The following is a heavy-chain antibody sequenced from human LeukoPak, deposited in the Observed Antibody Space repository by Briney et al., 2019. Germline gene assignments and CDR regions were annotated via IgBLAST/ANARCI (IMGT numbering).Heavy chain of an antibody. J-gene: IGHJ4*02. CDR2: INHSGST. CDR1: GGSFSGYY. V-gene: IGHV4-34*01. D-gene: IGHD3-10*01. CDR3: ARGPRGITTT. Sequence: SEALSLTCAVYGGSFSGYYWSWIRQPPGKGREWIGEINHSGSTNYNPSLKSRVTISVDTSKNQFSLKLSSVTAADTAVYYCARGPRGITTTWGQGTLVTVSS.